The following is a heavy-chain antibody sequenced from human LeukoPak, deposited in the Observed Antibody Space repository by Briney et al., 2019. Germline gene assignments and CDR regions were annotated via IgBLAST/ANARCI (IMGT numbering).Heavy chain of an antibody. CDR3: AKFSSSSGYYQSFDY. V-gene: IGHV4-31*03. J-gene: IGHJ4*02. Sequence: SETLSLTCTVSGGSINSDDYYWSRVRQLPGKGLEWFGYIHYSGSTYYSPYLRSRVTMSVDTSKNQFSLKLTSVTAADTAVYYCAKFSSSSGYYQSFDYWGQGTLVTVSS. CDR2: IHYSGST. CDR1: GGSINSDDYY. D-gene: IGHD3-22*01.